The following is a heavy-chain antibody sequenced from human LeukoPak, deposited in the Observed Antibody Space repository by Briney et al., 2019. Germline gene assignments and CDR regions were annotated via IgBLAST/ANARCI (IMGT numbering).Heavy chain of an antibody. CDR2: ISRSGGTT. D-gene: IGHD3-10*01. Sequence: GGSLRLSCAASGFAFNTYLMSWVRQAPGQGLEWVSSISRSGGTTYYASSVRGRFTISRDNSKSTLYLQMTDLRPEDTAIYYCANFFGYWDQGTLVAVSS. CDR1: GFAFNTYL. CDR3: ANFFGY. V-gene: IGHV3-23*01. J-gene: IGHJ4*02.